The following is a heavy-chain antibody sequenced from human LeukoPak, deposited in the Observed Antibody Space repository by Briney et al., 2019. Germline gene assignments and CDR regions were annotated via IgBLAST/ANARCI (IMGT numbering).Heavy chain of an antibody. J-gene: IGHJ4*02. D-gene: IGHD5-24*01. CDR2: IISSSSYI. V-gene: IGHV3-21*01. CDR1: GVTFSSYS. Sequence: GGSLRLSCAASGVTFSSYSINWVRQTPGKGLEWVSYIISSSSYIYYAYPVKGRFTISRDNTNHSLYLQMYSTRAEDTALYYCARDPPVEMATIGGADWGEG. CDR3: ARDPPVEMATIGGAD.